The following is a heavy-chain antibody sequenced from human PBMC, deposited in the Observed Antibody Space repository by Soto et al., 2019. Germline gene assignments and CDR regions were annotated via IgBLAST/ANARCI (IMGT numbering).Heavy chain of an antibody. D-gene: IGHD3-3*01. CDR1: DYPFTSYG. V-gene: IGHV1-18*01. CDR2: ISPYNGNT. Sequence: ASVKVSCKTSDYPFTSYGINWVRQAPGQGLEWMGWISPYNGNTDYAPKFQDRLTMTTDTSTSTAYMELRSLRSDDTAVYYCARKYDFWTVDGMDVWGQGTAVTVSS. J-gene: IGHJ6*02. CDR3: ARKYDFWTVDGMDV.